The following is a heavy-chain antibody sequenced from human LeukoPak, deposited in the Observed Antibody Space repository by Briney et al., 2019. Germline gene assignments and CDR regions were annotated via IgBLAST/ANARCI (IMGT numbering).Heavy chain of an antibody. V-gene: IGHV4-34*01. CDR2: INHSGST. CDR3: ARGLRFLEWLLYRSYFDY. J-gene: IGHJ4*02. D-gene: IGHD3-3*01. Sequence: PSETLSLTCAVYGGSFSGYYWSWLRQPPGKGLEWIVEINHSGSTNYNPSLKSRVTISVDTSKNQFSLKLSSVTAADTAVYYCARGLRFLEWLLYRSYFDYWGQGTLVTVSS. CDR1: GGSFSGYY.